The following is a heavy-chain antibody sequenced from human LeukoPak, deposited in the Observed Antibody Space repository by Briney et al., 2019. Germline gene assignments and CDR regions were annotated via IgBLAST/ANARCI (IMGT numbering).Heavy chain of an antibody. Sequence: AGSLRLSCAASGFTFSSYAMSWVRQAPGKGLEWVSGSGSGGSTYYADSVKGRFTISRDNSKNTLYLQMNSLRAEDTAVYYCAKDFWSGYYPNCWGQGTLVTVSS. CDR2: SGSGGST. D-gene: IGHD3-3*01. V-gene: IGHV3-23*01. CDR3: AKDFWSGYYPNC. J-gene: IGHJ4*02. CDR1: GFTFSSYA.